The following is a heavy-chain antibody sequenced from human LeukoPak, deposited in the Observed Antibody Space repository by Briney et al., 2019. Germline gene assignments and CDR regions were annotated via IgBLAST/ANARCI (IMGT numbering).Heavy chain of an antibody. J-gene: IGHJ4*02. CDR3: ARGHPYYYGSGYTNDY. V-gene: IGHV1-2*06. CDR1: GYTFTGYY. Sequence: ASVKVSCKASGYTFTGYYMHWVRQAPGQGLEWMGRINPNSGGTNYAQKFQGRVTMTRDTSISTAYMELSSLRSEDTAVYYCARGHPYYYGSGYTNDYWGQGTLVTVSS. CDR2: INPNSGGT. D-gene: IGHD3-10*01.